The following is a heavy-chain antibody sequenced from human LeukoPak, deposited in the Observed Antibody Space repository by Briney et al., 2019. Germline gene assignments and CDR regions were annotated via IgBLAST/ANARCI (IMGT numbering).Heavy chain of an antibody. Sequence: SETLSLTCAIYGGSFSGYYWSWIRQPPGKGLEWIGEINHSGSTNYNPSLKSRVTISVDTSKNQFSLKLSSVTAADTAVYYCAGLPYCSGGSCYSVYFDYWGQGTLVTVSS. J-gene: IGHJ4*02. CDR3: AGLPYCSGGSCYSVYFDY. D-gene: IGHD2-15*01. CDR2: INHSGST. V-gene: IGHV4-34*01. CDR1: GGSFSGYY.